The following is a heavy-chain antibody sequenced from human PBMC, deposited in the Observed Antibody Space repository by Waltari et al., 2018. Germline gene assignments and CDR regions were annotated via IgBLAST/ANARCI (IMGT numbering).Heavy chain of an antibody. J-gene: IGHJ4*02. D-gene: IGHD1-26*01. Sequence: EVQLVESGGGLVQPGGSLRLSCAASGFSFSHHWFHWVRQAPGKGLVWVSCINSDGSATCYADSVKGRFTISRDEAKNTLYLQMNSLRAEDTAVYYCVRGMVRAVGFDFWGQGTLVTVSS. CDR1: GFSFSHHW. V-gene: IGHV3-74*01. CDR3: VRGMVRAVGFDF. CDR2: INSDGSAT.